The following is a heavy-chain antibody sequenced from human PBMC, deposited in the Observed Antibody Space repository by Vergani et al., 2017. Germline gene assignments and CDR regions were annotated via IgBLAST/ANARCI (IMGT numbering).Heavy chain of an antibody. Sequence: QLQLQESGPGLVKPSATLSLTCSVSGASIRSSNYYWGWIRQPPGKGLEWIASIYYSGSTYYNPSLKSRVTIDTSKNQFSLKLSSVTAADTAVYFCARHSTVEWLVKLGWIDPWGKGILVTVSS. CDR2: IYYSGST. J-gene: IGHJ5*02. CDR3: ARHSTVEWLVKLGWIDP. V-gene: IGHV4-39*01. CDR1: GASIRSSNYY. D-gene: IGHD6-19*01.